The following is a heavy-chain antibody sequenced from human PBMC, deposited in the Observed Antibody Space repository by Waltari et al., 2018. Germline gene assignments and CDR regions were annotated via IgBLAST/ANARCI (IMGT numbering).Heavy chain of an antibody. CDR2: IAFDGSNE. J-gene: IGHJ6*03. Sequence: QVQLVESGGGVVQPGRSLRLSCAGSGFTFSNFPLHGVRQAPGKGLEWVELIAFDGSNESYAESLKGRFTISRDNSRDTVFLQMNSLRPEDTATYYCARDPANYMDVWGRGTTVTVSS. V-gene: IGHV3-30-3*01. CDR3: ARDPANYMDV. CDR1: GFTFSNFP.